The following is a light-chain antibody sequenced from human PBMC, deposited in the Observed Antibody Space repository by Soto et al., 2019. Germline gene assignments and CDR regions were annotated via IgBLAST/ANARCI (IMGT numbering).Light chain of an antibody. CDR3: QQYYSYPFT. CDR1: QGISTY. Sequence: DIQMTQSPSSLSASVGDRVTITCRASQGISTYLNLYQQKPGKAPKLLIYAASSLQSGVPSRFSGSGSETDFTLTISSLQSEDFATYYCQQYYSYPFTFGGGTKVDIK. J-gene: IGKJ4*01. V-gene: IGKV1-39*01. CDR2: AAS.